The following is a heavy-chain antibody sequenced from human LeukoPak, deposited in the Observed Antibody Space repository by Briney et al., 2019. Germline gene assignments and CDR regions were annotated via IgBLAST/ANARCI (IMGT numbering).Heavy chain of an antibody. J-gene: IGHJ5*02. D-gene: IGHD3-10*01. CDR1: GFSLSTSGVG. CDR2: IYWDDDK. V-gene: IGHV2-5*02. CDR3: VHSIWNYSGSGSYSEHNWFDP. Sequence: SGPTLVKPTQTLTLTCTFSGFSLSTSGVGVGWIRQPPGKALEWLALIYWDDDKRYNPSLKSRLTITKDTSKNQVVLTMTNMDPVDTATYYCVHSIWNYSGSGSYSEHNWFDPWGQGTLVTVSS.